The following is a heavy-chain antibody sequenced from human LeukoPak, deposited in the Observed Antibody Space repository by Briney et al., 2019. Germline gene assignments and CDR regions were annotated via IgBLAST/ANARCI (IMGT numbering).Heavy chain of an antibody. J-gene: IGHJ3*02. CDR1: GDSVSSNSAA. CDR2: TYYRSKWYN. Sequence: SQTLSLTCAISGDSVSSNSAAWNWIRQSPSRGLKWLGRTYYRSKWYNDYAVSVKSRITINPDTSKNQFSLQLNSVTPEDTAVYYCARDSGYDLQNAFDIWGQGTMVTVSS. CDR3: ARDSGYDLQNAFDI. V-gene: IGHV6-1*01. D-gene: IGHD5-12*01.